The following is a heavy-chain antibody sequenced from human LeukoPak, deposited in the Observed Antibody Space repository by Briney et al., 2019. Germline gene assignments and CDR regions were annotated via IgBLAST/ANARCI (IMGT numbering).Heavy chain of an antibody. J-gene: IGHJ3*02. CDR2: INHSGST. CDR1: GESFSGYY. CDR3: AGEYSSSDTREDDAFDI. Sequence: SETLSLTCAVYGESFSGYYWTWIRQPPGKGLEWIGEINHSGSTNYNPSLKSRVTISVDTSKNQFSLKLSSVTAADTAVYYCAGEYSSSDTREDDAFDIWGQGTMVTVSS. V-gene: IGHV4-34*01. D-gene: IGHD6-6*01.